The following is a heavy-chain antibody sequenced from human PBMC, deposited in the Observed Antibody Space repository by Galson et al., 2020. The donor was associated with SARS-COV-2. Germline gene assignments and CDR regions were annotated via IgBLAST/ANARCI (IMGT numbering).Heavy chain of an antibody. Sequence: ETSETLSLTCTVSGGSISSVDYYWSWIHQPPGKGLEWIGYIYYSGSTYYNPSLKSRVTISVDTSKNQFSLKLSSVTAADTAVYYCARGWSGYSFDYWGQGTLVTVSS. V-gene: IGHV4-30-4*01. CDR2: IYYSGST. J-gene: IGHJ4*02. CDR1: GGSISSVDYY. D-gene: IGHD3-3*01. CDR3: ARGWSGYSFDY.